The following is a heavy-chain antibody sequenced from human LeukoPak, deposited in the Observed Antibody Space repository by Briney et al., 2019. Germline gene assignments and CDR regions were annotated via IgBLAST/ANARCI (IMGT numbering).Heavy chain of an antibody. CDR2: INPSGGST. Sequence: GASVKVSCKASGYTFTSYYMHWVRQAPGQGLEWMGIINPSGGSTSYAQKFQGRVTMTRDMSTSTAYMELRSLRSDDTAVYYCARDYDYVWGSYRYSNDAFDIWGQGTMVTVSS. J-gene: IGHJ3*02. D-gene: IGHD3-16*02. CDR3: ARDYDYVWGSYRYSNDAFDI. V-gene: IGHV1-46*01. CDR1: GYTFTSYY.